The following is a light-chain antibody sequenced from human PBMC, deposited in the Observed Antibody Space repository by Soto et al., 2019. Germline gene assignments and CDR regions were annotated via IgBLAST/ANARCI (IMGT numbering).Light chain of an antibody. CDR2: DAS. J-gene: IGKJ2*01. CDR1: QSISGR. CDR3: QQYHSYPYT. Sequence: DIHLTQSPSTLSAFVGDRVTISCRARQSISGRLAWYQQKAGRAPNLLIYDASTLETGVPLRFSGSGSGTEFTLTTSGLQPDDFATYYCQQYHSYPYTIGQGTKLEIK. V-gene: IGKV1-5*01.